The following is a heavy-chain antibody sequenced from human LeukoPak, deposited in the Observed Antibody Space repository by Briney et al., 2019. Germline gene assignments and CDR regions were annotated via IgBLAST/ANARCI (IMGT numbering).Heavy chain of an antibody. CDR3: ARVEYSGWNLEY. J-gene: IGHJ4*02. D-gene: IGHD5-12*01. Sequence: GGSLRLSCAASGFTFRSYWMSWVRQAPGKGLEWVANINQGGSVQYYMDSVKGRITISRDDAKNSLYVQMNSLREEDTAVYYCARVEYSGWNLEYWGQGTLVTVSS. CDR2: INQGGSVQ. CDR1: GFTFRSYW. V-gene: IGHV3-7*01.